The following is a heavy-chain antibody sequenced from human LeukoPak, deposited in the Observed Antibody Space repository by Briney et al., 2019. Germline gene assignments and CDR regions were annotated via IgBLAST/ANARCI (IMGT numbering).Heavy chain of an antibody. CDR2: LNSDGSST. J-gene: IGHJ4*02. V-gene: IGHV3-74*01. CDR3: ARDVAYFDY. CDR1: GFTFSGYW. D-gene: IGHD2-15*01. Sequence: PGGSLRLSCVASGFTFSGYWMHWGRQAPGKGLVWVSRLNSDGSSTNYADSVKGRFTISRDNAKNTLFLQMNTLRAEDTAVYYCARDVAYFDYWGQGTLVTVSS.